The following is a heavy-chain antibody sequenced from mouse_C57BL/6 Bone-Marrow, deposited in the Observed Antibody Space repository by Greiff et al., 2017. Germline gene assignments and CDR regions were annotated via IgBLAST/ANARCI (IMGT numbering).Heavy chain of an antibody. CDR1: GYTFTSYW. CDR3: AREGLYGSSYCWYFDV. CDR2: IDPSDSYT. Sequence: QVQLQQPGAELVMPGASVKLSCKASGYTFTSYWMHWVKQRPGQGLEWIGEIDPSDSYTNYNQKFKGKSTLTVDKSSSTAYMQLSSLTSEDSAVYYCAREGLYGSSYCWYFDVWGTGTTVTVSS. D-gene: IGHD1-1*01. J-gene: IGHJ1*03. V-gene: IGHV1-69*01.